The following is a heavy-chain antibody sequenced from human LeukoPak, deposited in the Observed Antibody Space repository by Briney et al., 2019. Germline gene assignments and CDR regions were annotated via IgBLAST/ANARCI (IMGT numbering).Heavy chain of an antibody. J-gene: IGHJ3*02. CDR3: AREQGYSYVKEAAHDAFDI. Sequence: PSQTLSLTCTVSGGSVSSGSYYWSWVRQPAGKGLEWIGRIYTSGSTNYNPSLKSRVTISVDTSKNQFSLKLSSVTAADTAVYYCAREQGYSYVKEAAHDAFDIWGQGTMVTVSS. D-gene: IGHD5-18*01. V-gene: IGHV4-61*02. CDR2: IYTSGST. CDR1: GGSVSSGSYY.